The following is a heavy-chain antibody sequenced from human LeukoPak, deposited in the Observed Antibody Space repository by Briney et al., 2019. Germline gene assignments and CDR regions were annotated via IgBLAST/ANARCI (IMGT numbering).Heavy chain of an antibody. V-gene: IGHV3-23*01. D-gene: IGHD5-18*01. Sequence: PGGSLRLSCAASGFTFSSYAMSWVRQAPGKGLEGVSAISGSGGSTYYADSVKGRFTISRDNSKNTLYLQMNSLRAEDTAVYYCARGGYSYGYGGSYQVDYWGQGTLVTVSS. J-gene: IGHJ4*02. CDR1: GFTFSSYA. CDR3: ARGGYSYGYGGSYQVDY. CDR2: ISGSGGST.